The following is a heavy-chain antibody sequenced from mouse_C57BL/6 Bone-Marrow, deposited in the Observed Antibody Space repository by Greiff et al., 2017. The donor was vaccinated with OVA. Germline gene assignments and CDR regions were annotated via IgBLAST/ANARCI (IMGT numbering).Heavy chain of an antibody. CDR2: IDPSDSYT. D-gene: IGHD1-2*01. Sequence: VQLQQPGAELVRPGTSVKLSCKASGYTFTSYWMHWVKQRPVQGLEWIGVIDPSDSYTNYNQKFKGKATLTVDTSSSTAYLQLSSLTSEDSAVYYCARILRRYCFDYWGQGTTLTVSA. V-gene: IGHV1-59*01. CDR1: GYTFTSYW. J-gene: IGHJ2*01. CDR3: ARILRRYCFDY.